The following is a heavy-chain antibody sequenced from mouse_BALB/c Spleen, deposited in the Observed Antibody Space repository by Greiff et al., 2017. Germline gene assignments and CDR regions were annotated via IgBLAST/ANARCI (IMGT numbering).Heavy chain of an antibody. D-gene: IGHD2-14*01. J-gene: IGHJ3*01. CDR2: IRSKSNNYAT. Sequence: EVQLVESGGGLVQPKGSLKLSCAASGFTFNTYAMNWVRQAPGKGLEWVARIRSKSNNYATYYADSVKDRFTISRDDSQSMLYLQMNNLKTEDTAMYYCVSLYYRYDWFAYWGQGTLVTVSA. CDR1: GFTFNTYA. V-gene: IGHV10-1*02. CDR3: VSLYYRYDWFAY.